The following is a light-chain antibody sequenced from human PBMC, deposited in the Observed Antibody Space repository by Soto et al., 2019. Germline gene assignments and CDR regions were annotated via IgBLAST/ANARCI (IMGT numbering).Light chain of an antibody. CDR1: QSVSTN. V-gene: IGKV3-15*01. CDR2: GAS. J-gene: IGKJ4*01. Sequence: EIVLTQSPATLSVSPGERATLSCRASQSVSTNLVWYQQKPGQAPRLLIFGASTRATNIPARFSGNGSGTEFTLTISSLQSEDFAVYYCQQYINWPPLTFGGGTKAEIK. CDR3: QQYINWPPLT.